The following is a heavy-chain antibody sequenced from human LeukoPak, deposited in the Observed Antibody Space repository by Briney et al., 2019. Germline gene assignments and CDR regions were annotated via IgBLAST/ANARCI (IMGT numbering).Heavy chain of an antibody. V-gene: IGHV4-39*07. D-gene: IGHD3-16*01. Sequence: SETLSLTCSVSGFPISSRSYYWGWIRQPPGKGLEWIGHIHHSGSTYYNPSLKSRVTILIDRSKNQFSLQLSSVTAADTAVYYCARYFGGVTPFDFWGQGTLVTVSS. CDR2: IHHSGST. CDR1: GFPISSRSYY. J-gene: IGHJ4*02. CDR3: ARYFGGVTPFDF.